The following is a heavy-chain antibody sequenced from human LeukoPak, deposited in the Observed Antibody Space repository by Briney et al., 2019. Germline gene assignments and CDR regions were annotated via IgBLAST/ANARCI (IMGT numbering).Heavy chain of an antibody. Sequence: SETLSLTCAVYGGSFSGYYWSWIRQPPGKGLEWIGEINHSGSTNYNPSLKSRVTISVDTSKNQFSLKLSSVTAADTAVYYCARHDRYYYDSSGQIYWGQGTLVTVSS. CDR3: ARHDRYYYDSSGQIY. J-gene: IGHJ4*02. V-gene: IGHV4-34*01. D-gene: IGHD3-22*01. CDR1: GGSFSGYY. CDR2: INHSGST.